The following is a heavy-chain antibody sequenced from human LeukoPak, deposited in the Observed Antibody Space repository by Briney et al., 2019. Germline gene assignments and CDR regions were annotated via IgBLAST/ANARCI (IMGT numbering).Heavy chain of an antibody. CDR1: GYTFTGYY. CDR2: INPNSGGT. J-gene: IGHJ4*02. Sequence: ASVKVSCKASGYTFTGYYMHWVRQAPGQGLEWMGWINPNSGGTNYAQKFQGRVTMTRDTSISTAYMELSRLRSDDTAVYYCARALITMVRGVIIKFGYWGQGTLVTVSS. D-gene: IGHD3-10*01. V-gene: IGHV1-2*02. CDR3: ARALITMVRGVIIKFGY.